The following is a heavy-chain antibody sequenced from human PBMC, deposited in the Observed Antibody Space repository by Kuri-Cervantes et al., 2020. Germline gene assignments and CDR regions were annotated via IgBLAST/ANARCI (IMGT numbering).Heavy chain of an antibody. J-gene: IGHJ4*02. V-gene: IGHV3-7*03. CDR2: IKQDGSEK. D-gene: IGHD2-15*01. CDR1: GFTFSNAW. CDR3: ARGRGAAIDY. Sequence: GGSLRLSCAASGFTFSNAWMSWVRQAPGKGLEWVANIKQDGSEKYYVDSVRGRFTISRDNAKNSLYLQMNSLRAEDTAVYYCARGRGAAIDYWGQGTLVTVSS.